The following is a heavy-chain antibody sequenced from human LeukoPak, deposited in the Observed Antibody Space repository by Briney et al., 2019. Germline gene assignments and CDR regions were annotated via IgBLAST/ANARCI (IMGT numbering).Heavy chain of an antibody. CDR1: GFTFSSYA. V-gene: IGHV3-30-3*01. Sequence: GGSLRLSCAASGFTFSSYAMHWVRQAPGKGLEWVAVISYDGSNKYYADSVKRRFTISRDNSKNTLYLQMNSLRAEDTAVYYCARDLDSYGTLDYWGQGTLVPVSS. J-gene: IGHJ4*02. D-gene: IGHD5-18*01. CDR2: ISYDGSNK. CDR3: ARDLDSYGTLDY.